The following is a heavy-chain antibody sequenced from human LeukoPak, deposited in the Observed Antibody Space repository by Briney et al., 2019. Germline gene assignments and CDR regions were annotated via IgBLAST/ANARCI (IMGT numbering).Heavy chain of an antibody. CDR1: GFTFSSYA. D-gene: IGHD6-19*01. CDR3: ARDLDEGRYSSGWSDFDY. V-gene: IGHV3-30-3*01. CDR2: ISYDGSNK. Sequence: GGSLRLSCAASGFTFSSYAMHWVRQAPGKGLEWVAVISYDGSNKYYADSVKGRFTISRDNAKNSLYLQMNSLRAEDTAVYYCARDLDEGRYSSGWSDFDYWGQGTLVTVSS. J-gene: IGHJ4*02.